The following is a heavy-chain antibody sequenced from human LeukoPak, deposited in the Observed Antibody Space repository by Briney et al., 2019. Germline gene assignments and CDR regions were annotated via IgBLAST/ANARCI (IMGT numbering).Heavy chain of an antibody. D-gene: IGHD5-18*01. V-gene: IGHV4-4*02. J-gene: IGHJ4*02. CDR3: SRKDTPMIYFDC. Sequence: PSETLSLTCAVSGDSISSTNWWTWVRQPPGKGLEWIGEIFHSGSTNYNPSLKSRVSISVDKSKNQFSLRLNSVTAADTAVYYCSRKDTPMIYFDCWGQGTLVTVSS. CDR1: GDSISSTNW. CDR2: IFHSGST.